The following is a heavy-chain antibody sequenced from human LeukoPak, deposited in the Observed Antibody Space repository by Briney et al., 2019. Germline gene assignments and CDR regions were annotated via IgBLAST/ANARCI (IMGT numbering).Heavy chain of an antibody. V-gene: IGHV4-59*01. J-gene: IGHJ3*02. Sequence: KPSETLSLTCTVSGGSISSYYWSWIRQPPGKGLEWIGYIYYSGSTNYNPSLKSRVTISVDTSKNQFSLKLSSVTAADTAVYYCARGGYSGYDFLSVAFDIWGQGTMVTVSS. D-gene: IGHD5-12*01. CDR1: GGSISSYY. CDR2: IYYSGST. CDR3: ARGGYSGYDFLSVAFDI.